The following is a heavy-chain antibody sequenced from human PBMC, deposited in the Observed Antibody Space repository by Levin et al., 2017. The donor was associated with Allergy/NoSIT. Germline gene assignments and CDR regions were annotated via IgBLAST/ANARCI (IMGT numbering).Heavy chain of an antibody. CDR1: GGSISSSNW. D-gene: IGHD5-12*01. J-gene: IGHJ3*02. V-gene: IGHV4-4*02. CDR2: IYHSGST. Sequence: SETLSLTCAVSGGSISSSNWWSWVRQPPGKGLEWIGEIYHSGSTNYNPSLKSRVTISVDKSKNQFSLKLSSVTAADTAVYYCARDHGTRLEYSGYDWAPVRAFDIWGQGTMVTVSS. CDR3: ARDHGTRLEYSGYDWAPVRAFDI.